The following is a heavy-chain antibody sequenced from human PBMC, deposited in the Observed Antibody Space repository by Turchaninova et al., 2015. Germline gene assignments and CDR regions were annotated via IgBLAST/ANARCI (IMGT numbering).Heavy chain of an antibody. Sequence: EVQLVQSGAEVNKPGEAVTAPCEGSVYSFASYWIGRVRQRPGEGLEWIVIIDPGDAYTTYSPSLQGLFTISVDKSIRVAYLQWRSLKASDTAMYYCVRQASLDYGGWFDPWGQGTLVTVSS. CDR3: VRQASLDYGGWFDP. J-gene: IGHJ5*02. CDR2: IDPGDAYT. CDR1: VYSFASYW. D-gene: IGHD2-21*01. V-gene: IGHV5-51*01.